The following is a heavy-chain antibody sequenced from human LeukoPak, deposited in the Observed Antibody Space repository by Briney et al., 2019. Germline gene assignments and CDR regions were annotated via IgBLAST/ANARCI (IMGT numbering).Heavy chain of an antibody. CDR2: IYTSGST. CDR1: SGSISSYY. Sequence: SETLSLTCTVSSGSISSYYWSWIRQPAGKGLEWIGRIYTSGSTNYNPSLKSRVTMSVDTSKNQFSLKLSSVTAADTAVYYCARTTVNYYYYGMDVWGQGTTVTVSS. J-gene: IGHJ6*02. CDR3: ARTTVNYYYYGMDV. V-gene: IGHV4-4*07. D-gene: IGHD4-17*01.